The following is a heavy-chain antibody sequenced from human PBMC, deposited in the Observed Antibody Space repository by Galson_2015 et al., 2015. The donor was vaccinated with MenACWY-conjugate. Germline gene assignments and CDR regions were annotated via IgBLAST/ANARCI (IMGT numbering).Heavy chain of an antibody. CDR1: GFTFSSYG. D-gene: IGHD6-19*01. Sequence: SLRLSCAASGFTFSSYGMHWVRQAPGKGLEWVAFIRSDGSSKYYADSVKGRFAISRDNSQNTLYLQMSSLRAEDTAVYYCAKSRSSGSDRGLDYWGQGTLVTVSS. J-gene: IGHJ4*02. CDR3: AKSRSSGSDRGLDY. V-gene: IGHV3-30*02. CDR2: IRSDGSSK.